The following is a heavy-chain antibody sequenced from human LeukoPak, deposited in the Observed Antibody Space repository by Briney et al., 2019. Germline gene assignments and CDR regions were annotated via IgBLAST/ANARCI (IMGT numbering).Heavy chain of an antibody. CDR1: GFTFSSYW. D-gene: IGHD3-22*01. V-gene: IGHV3-23*01. CDR3: AKDPDYYDSSGYY. CDR2: ISGSGGST. Sequence: PGGSLRLSCAASGFTFSSYWMSWVRQAPGKGLEWVSAISGSGGSTYYADSVKGRFTISRDNSKNTLYLQMNSLRAEDTAVYYCAKDPDYYDSSGYYWGQGTLVTVSS. J-gene: IGHJ4*02.